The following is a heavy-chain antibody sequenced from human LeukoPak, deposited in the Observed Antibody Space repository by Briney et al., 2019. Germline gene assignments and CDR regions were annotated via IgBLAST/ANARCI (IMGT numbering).Heavy chain of an antibody. Sequence: SETLSLTCAASGGFFSGYYWSWIRQPPGKGLEWIGSIYYSGSTYYNPSLKSRVTISVDTSKNQFSLKLSSVTAADTAVYYCARRNQLGFDYWGQGTLVTVSS. V-gene: IGHV4-39*01. D-gene: IGHD2-2*01. J-gene: IGHJ4*02. CDR3: ARRNQLGFDY. CDR2: IYYSGST. CDR1: GGFFSGYY.